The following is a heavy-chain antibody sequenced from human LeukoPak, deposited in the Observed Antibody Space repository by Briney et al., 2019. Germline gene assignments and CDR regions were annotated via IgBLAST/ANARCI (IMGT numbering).Heavy chain of an antibody. CDR2: ISAYNGNT. CDR1: GYTFTSYG. V-gene: IGHV1-18*01. Sequence: GASVKVSCKASGYTFTSYGISWVRQAPGQGLEWMGWISAYNGNTNYAQKLQGRVAMTTDTSTSTAYMELRSLRSDDTAVYYCARDTSQWFLEWLPGLENWFDPWGQGTLVTVSS. J-gene: IGHJ5*02. D-gene: IGHD3-3*01. CDR3: ARDTSQWFLEWLPGLENWFDP.